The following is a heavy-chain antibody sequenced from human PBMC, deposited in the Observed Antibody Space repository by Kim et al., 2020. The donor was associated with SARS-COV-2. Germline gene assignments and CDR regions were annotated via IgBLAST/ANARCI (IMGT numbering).Heavy chain of an antibody. V-gene: IGHV3-30*01. CDR3: ASIAVAGTEFDY. J-gene: IGHJ4*02. Sequence: YYADSVKGRFTISRDNSKNTLYLQMNSLRAEDTAVYYCASIAVAGTEFDYWGQGTLVTVSS. D-gene: IGHD6-19*01.